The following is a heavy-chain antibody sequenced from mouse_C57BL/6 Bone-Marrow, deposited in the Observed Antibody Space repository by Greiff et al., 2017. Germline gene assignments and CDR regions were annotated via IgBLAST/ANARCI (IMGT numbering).Heavy chain of an antibody. CDR2: ISNGGGST. CDR1: GFTFSDYY. CDR3: ARHPWYCDV. Sequence: EVMLVESGGGLVQPGGSLKLSCAASGFTFSDYYMYWVRQTPEKRLEWVAYISNGGGSTYYPDTVKGRFTISRDNAKNTLYLQMSRLKSEDTAMYYCARHPWYCDVWGTGTTVTVSS. V-gene: IGHV5-12*01. J-gene: IGHJ1*03.